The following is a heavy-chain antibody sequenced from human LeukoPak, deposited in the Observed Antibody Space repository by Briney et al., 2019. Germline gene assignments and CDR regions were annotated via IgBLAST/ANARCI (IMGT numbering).Heavy chain of an antibody. V-gene: IGHV4-4*02. D-gene: IGHD7-27*01. J-gene: IGHJ5*02. CDR2: FYYTGLT. CDR1: GGSISSTNW. Sequence: SETLSLTCAVSGGSISSTNWWSWVRQPPGGRLEWIGYFYYTGLTRSSPSLESRVTIAGDTSKNLFSLSLTSMTAADTAIYYCAKDAVSPGEDYFDPWGPGMLVTVPS. CDR3: AKDAVSPGEDYFDP.